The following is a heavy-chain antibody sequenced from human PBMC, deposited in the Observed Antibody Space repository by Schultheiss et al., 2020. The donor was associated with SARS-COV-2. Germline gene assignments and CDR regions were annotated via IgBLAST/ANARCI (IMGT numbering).Heavy chain of an antibody. V-gene: IGHV4-61*02. CDR2: IYTSGST. J-gene: IGHJ4*02. D-gene: IGHD6-19*01. CDR1: GGSISSGGYY. CDR3: ARHLRDSSGWVDY. Sequence: SQTLSLTCTVSGGSISSGGYYWSWIRQPAGKGLEWIGRIYTSGSTNYNPSLKSRVTMSVDTSKNQFSLKLSSVTAADTAVYYCARHLRDSSGWVDYWGQGTLVTVSS.